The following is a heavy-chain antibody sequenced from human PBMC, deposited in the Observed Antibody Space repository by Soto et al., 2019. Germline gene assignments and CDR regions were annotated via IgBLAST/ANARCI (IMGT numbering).Heavy chain of an antibody. V-gene: IGHV3-13*01. CDR2: IGTAGDT. CDR3: ARALACSGGSCYSGPRLDV. Sequence: GGALRLSCAASGFTFSSYDMHWVRQATGKGLEWVSAIGTAGDTYYPGSVKGRFTISRENAKNSLYLQMNSLRAGDTAVYYCARALACSGGSCYSGPRLDVWGKGTTVTVSS. D-gene: IGHD2-15*01. CDR1: GFTFSSYD. J-gene: IGHJ6*04.